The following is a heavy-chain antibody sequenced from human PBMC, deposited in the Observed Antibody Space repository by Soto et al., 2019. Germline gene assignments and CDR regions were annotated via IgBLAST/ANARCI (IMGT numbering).Heavy chain of an antibody. D-gene: IGHD6-6*01. CDR3: ARERPDGARLDP. V-gene: IGHV4-30-4*01. CDR2: IYHSGST. Sequence: SETLSLTCAVSGGSTSSGDYYWSWIRQPPGKGLEWIGYIYHSGSTYYNPSLKSRVTISVDTSKNQFSLKLSSVTAADTAVYYCARERPDGARLDPWGQGTLVTVS. CDR1: GGSTSSGDYY. J-gene: IGHJ5*02.